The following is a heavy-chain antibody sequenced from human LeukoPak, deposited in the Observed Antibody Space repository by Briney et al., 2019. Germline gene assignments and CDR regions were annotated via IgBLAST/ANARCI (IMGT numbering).Heavy chain of an antibody. J-gene: IGHJ6*03. D-gene: IGHD2-15*01. CDR3: ARDKRWSYYYMDV. Sequence: SSETLSLTCTVSGGSITNYYWTWIRQPPGKGLEWIGYFYNSGSTKYNPSLNSRVTISVDTSKNQFSLRMTSVTAADTAVYYCARDKRWSYYYMDVWGKGTTVTVSS. V-gene: IGHV4-59*01. CDR1: GGSITNYY. CDR2: FYNSGST.